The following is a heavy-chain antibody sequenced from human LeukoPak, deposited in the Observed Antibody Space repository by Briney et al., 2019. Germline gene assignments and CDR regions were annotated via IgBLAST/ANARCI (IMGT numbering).Heavy chain of an antibody. Sequence: GGSLRLSCAASGFTFSSYGMHWVRQAPGKGLEWVAVISYDGSNKYYADSVKGRFTISRDNSKNTLYLQMNSLRAEDTAVCYCAKVRAPLSIVGAPYGALNYWGQGTLVTVSS. CDR2: ISYDGSNK. J-gene: IGHJ4*02. CDR3: AKVRAPLSIVGAPYGALNY. D-gene: IGHD1-26*01. V-gene: IGHV3-30*18. CDR1: GFTFSSYG.